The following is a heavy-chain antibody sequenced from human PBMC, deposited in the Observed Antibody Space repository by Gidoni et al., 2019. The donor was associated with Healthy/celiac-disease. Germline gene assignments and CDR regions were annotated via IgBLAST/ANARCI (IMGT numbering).Heavy chain of an antibody. Sequence: QVQLQESGPGLVKPSETLSLTCTVSGGSISSYYWSWIRQPAGKGLEWIGRIYTRGSTHYNPSLKSRVTMSVDTSKNQFSLKLSSVTAADTAVYYCGGYYYYYGMDVWGQGTTVTVSS. CDR2: IYTRGST. V-gene: IGHV4-4*07. J-gene: IGHJ6*02. CDR3: GGYYYYYGMDV. CDR1: GGSISSYY.